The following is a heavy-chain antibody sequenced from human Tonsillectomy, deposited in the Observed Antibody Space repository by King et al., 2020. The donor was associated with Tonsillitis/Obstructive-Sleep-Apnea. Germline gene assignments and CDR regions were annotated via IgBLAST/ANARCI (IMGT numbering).Heavy chain of an antibody. J-gene: IGHJ3*02. V-gene: IGHV3-11*06. Sequence: VQLVESGGGLVKPEGSLRLSCVASGFTFSDYYMSWIRQAPGKGLEWVSYISSGSSFTTYADSVKGRFTISRDNARKSLYLQMNSLRAEDTAVYYCAREGPLNPCCCCTGCYVGNAFDIWGLGTTVTVSS. CDR1: GFTFSDYY. CDR3: AREGPLNPCCCCTGCYVGNAFDI. D-gene: IGHD2-2*01. CDR2: ISSGSSFT.